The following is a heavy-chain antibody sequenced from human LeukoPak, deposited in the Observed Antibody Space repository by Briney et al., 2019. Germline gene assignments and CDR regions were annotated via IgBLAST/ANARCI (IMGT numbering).Heavy chain of an antibody. CDR1: GGSISSYY. Sequence: KPSETLSLTCTVSGGSISSYYWSWIRQPPGKGLEWIGYIYYSGSSNYNPSLKSRVTISVDTSKNQFSLKLSSVTAADTAVYYCARQGIAARRSYYYGMDVWGQGTTVTVSS. D-gene: IGHD6-13*01. CDR2: IYYSGSS. V-gene: IGHV4-59*08. J-gene: IGHJ6*02. CDR3: ARQGIAARRSYYYGMDV.